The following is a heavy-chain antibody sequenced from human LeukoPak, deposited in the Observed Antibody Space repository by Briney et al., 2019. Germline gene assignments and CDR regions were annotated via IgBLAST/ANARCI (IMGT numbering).Heavy chain of an antibody. V-gene: IGHV3-21*01. CDR1: GFTFSSYS. CDR3: AREGFYYGALYFDY. CDR2: ISSSSSYI. J-gene: IGHJ4*02. Sequence: SGGSLRLSCAASGFTFSSYSMNWVRQAPGKGLEWVSSISSSSSYIYYADSMKGRFIISRDNAKNSLYLQMNSLRAEDTAVYYCAREGFYYGALYFDYWGQGTLVTVSS. D-gene: IGHD4-17*01.